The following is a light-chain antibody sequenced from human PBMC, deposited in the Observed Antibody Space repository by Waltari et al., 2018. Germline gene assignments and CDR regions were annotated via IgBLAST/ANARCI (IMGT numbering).Light chain of an antibody. Sequence: SSELTQDPAVSVALGQTVSITCQGDSLRRYYASSYQQRPGQAPILILYGQDNRPSGSPDRFSGSTSGNTASLTITGAQAEDEADYYCLSRDTTSTRVFGGGTRLTV. CDR2: GQD. V-gene: IGLV3-19*01. CDR1: SLRRYY. J-gene: IGLJ3*02. CDR3: LSRDTTSTRV.